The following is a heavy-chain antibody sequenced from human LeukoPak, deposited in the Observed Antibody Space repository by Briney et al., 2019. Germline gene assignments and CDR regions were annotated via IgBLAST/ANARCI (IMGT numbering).Heavy chain of an antibody. J-gene: IGHJ4*02. Sequence: AGGSLRLSCAASGFTFSSYSMNWVRQAPGKGLEWVSSISSSSSYIYYADSLKGRFAISRDSAKNSLYLQMNSLRADDTAVYYCAREGSNKVLDYWGQGTLVTVSS. D-gene: IGHD4-23*01. V-gene: IGHV3-21*06. CDR3: AREGSNKVLDY. CDR1: GFTFSSYS. CDR2: ISSSSSYI.